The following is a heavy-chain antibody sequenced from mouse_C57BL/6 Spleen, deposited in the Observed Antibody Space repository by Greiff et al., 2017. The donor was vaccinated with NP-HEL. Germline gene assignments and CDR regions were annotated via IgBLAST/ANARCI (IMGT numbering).Heavy chain of an antibody. Sequence: VKLVESGPELVKPGASVKLSCKASGYTFTSYDINWVKQRPGQGLEWIGWIYPRDGSTKYNEKFKGKATLTVDTSSSTAYMELHSLTSEDSAVYFCARSDYYYGSDYFDYWGQGTTLTVSS. J-gene: IGHJ2*01. V-gene: IGHV1-85*01. D-gene: IGHD1-1*01. CDR3: ARSDYYYGSDYFDY. CDR1: GYTFTSYD. CDR2: IYPRDGST.